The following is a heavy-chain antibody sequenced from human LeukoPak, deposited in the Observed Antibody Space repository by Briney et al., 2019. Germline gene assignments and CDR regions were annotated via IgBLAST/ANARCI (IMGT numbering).Heavy chain of an antibody. CDR1: GGSISSSSYY. V-gene: IGHV4-39*01. D-gene: IGHD6-13*01. Sequence: SETLSLTCTVSGGSISSSSYYWGWIRQPPGKGLEWIGSIYYSGSTYYNPSLKSRVTISVDTSKNQFSLKLSSVTAADTAVYYCARVLYGYSSSWAFDYWGQGTLVTVSS. CDR3: ARVLYGYSSSWAFDY. J-gene: IGHJ4*02. CDR2: IYYSGST.